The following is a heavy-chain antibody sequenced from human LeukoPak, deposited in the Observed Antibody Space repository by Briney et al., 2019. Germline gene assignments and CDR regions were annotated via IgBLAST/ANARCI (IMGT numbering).Heavy chain of an antibody. J-gene: IGHJ4*02. D-gene: IGHD3-10*01. Sequence: GASVKVSCKASGGTFSSYAISWVRQAPGQGLEWMGGIIPIFGTANYAQKFQGRVTIIADESTSTAYMELSSLRSEDTAVYYCARTMRKITMVRGVIPYYFDYWGQGTLVTVSS. V-gene: IGHV1-69*13. CDR2: IIPIFGTA. CDR1: GGTFSSYA. CDR3: ARTMRKITMVRGVIPYYFDY.